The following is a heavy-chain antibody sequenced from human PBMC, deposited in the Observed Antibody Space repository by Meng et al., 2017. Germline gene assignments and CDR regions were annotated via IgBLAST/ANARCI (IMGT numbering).Heavy chain of an antibody. D-gene: IGHD2-2*01. V-gene: IGHV1-2*02. J-gene: IGHJ4*02. CDR2: MNPNSGGT. Sequence: ASVKVSCKASGYTFTSYDINWVRQATGQGLEWMGWMNPNSGGTNYAQKFQGRVTMTRDTSISTAYMELSRLRSDDTAAYYCARVREDIVVVPAAMEVLDYWGQGTLVTVSS. CDR3: ARVREDIVVVPAAMEVLDY. CDR1: GYTFTSYD.